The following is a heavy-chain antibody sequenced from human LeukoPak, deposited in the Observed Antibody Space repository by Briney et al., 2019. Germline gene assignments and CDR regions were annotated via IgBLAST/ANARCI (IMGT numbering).Heavy chain of an antibody. J-gene: IGHJ5*02. V-gene: IGHV4-39*01. CDR2: IYYSGST. Sequence: SETLSLTCTVSGGSISSYYWGWIRQPPGKGLEWIGSIYYSGSTYYNPSLKSRVTISVDTSKNQFSLKLSSVTAADTAVYYCASTWSITMVRGEGGWFDPWGQGTLVTVSS. CDR3: ASTWSITMVRGEGGWFDP. CDR1: GGSISSYY. D-gene: IGHD3-10*01.